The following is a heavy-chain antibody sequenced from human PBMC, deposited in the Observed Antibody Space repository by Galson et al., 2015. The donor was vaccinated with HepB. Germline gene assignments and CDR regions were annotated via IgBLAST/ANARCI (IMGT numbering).Heavy chain of an antibody. D-gene: IGHD6-19*01. V-gene: IGHV3-30-3*01. CDR2: ISYDGSNK. CDR1: GFTFSSYA. J-gene: IGHJ4*02. CDR3: ARRSGGSGWARSLDY. Sequence: SLRLSCAASGFTFSSYAMHWVRQAPGKGLEWVAVISYDGSNKYYADSVKGRFTISRDNSKNTLYLQMNSLRAEDTAVYYCARRSGGSGWARSLDYWGQGTLVTVSS.